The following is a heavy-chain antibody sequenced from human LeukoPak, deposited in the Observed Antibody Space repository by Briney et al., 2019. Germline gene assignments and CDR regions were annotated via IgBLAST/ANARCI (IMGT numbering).Heavy chain of an antibody. J-gene: IGHJ5*02. D-gene: IGHD3-22*01. CDR1: GYAISSDYY. CDR2: IYHSGST. V-gene: IGHV4-38-2*02. Sequence: SETLSLTCTVSGYAISSDYYWTWVRQPPGKGLEWIGSIYHSGSTYYNPSLKSRVTISIGTSKNHFSLKVNSVTAADTAVYFCSRGSIYDSRGVDPWGQGTLVTVSS. CDR3: SRGSIYDSRGVDP.